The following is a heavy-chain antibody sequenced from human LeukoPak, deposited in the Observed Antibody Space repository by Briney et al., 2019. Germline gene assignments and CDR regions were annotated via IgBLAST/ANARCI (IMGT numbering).Heavy chain of an antibody. Sequence: SETLSLTCTVSGGSISSYYWSWIRQPAGKGLEWIGRIYTSGSTNYNPSLKSRVTMSVDTSKNQFSLKLSSVTAADTAVYYCARDAWQSYLRANYFDYWGQGTLVTVSS. CDR1: GGSISSYY. CDR2: IYTSGST. CDR3: ARDAWQSYLRANYFDY. J-gene: IGHJ4*02. V-gene: IGHV4-4*07. D-gene: IGHD1-26*01.